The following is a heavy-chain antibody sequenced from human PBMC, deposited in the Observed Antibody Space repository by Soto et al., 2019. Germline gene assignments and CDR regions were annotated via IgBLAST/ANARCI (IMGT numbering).Heavy chain of an antibody. CDR3: AKDPSSAAAGTW. J-gene: IGHJ4*02. Sequence: GGSLRLSCAASGFTFSSYGMHWVRQAPGKGLEWVAVISYDGSNKYYADSVKGRFTISRDNSKNTLYLQMNSLRAEDTAVYYCAKDPSSAAAGTWWGQGTLVTVSS. CDR2: ISYDGSNK. D-gene: IGHD6-13*01. V-gene: IGHV3-30*18. CDR1: GFTFSSYG.